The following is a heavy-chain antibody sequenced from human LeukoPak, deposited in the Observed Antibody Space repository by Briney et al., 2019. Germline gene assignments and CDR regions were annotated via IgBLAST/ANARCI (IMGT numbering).Heavy chain of an antibody. CDR3: ARSIAVAGKVNYFDY. J-gene: IGHJ4*02. CDR1: GGSISSYY. CDR2: IYTSGST. D-gene: IGHD6-19*01. V-gene: IGHV4-4*07. Sequence: SETQSLTCTVSGGSISSYYWSWIRQPAGKGLKWSGRIYTSGSTNYNPSLKSRVTMSVDTSKNQFSLKLSSVTAADTAVYYCARSIAVAGKVNYFDYWGQGTLVTVSS.